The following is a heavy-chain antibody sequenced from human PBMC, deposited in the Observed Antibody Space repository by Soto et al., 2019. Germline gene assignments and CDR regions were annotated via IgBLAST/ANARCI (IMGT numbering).Heavy chain of an antibody. CDR3: AREGLDYYDSSGDAFDI. V-gene: IGHV3-21*01. CDR2: ISSSSSYI. D-gene: IGHD3-22*01. CDR1: GFTFISYS. J-gene: IGHJ3*02. Sequence: PGGSLRLSCASSGFTFISYSMNWVRQAPGKGLEWVSSISSSSSYIYYADSVKGRFTISRDNAKNSLYLQMNSLRAEDTAVYYCAREGLDYYDSSGDAFDIWGQGTMVTVS.